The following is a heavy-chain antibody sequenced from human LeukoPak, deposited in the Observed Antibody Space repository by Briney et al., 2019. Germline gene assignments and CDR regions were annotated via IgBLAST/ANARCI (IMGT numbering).Heavy chain of an antibody. CDR3: ARNNWFGP. Sequence: SETLSLTCAVYGGSFSGYYWSWIRQPPGKGLEWIGEINHSGSTNYNPSLKSRVTISVDTSKNQLSLKLTSVTAADTAVYYCARNNWFGPWGQGTLVTVSS. CDR2: INHSGST. CDR1: GGSFSGYY. J-gene: IGHJ5*02. V-gene: IGHV4-34*01.